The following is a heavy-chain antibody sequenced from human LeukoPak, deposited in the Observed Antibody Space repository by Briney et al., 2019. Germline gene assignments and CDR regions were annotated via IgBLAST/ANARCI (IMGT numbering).Heavy chain of an antibody. J-gene: IGHJ6*02. D-gene: IGHD2-2*01. CDR1: GFTFSSYS. CDR2: ISSSSSYI. Sequence: PGGSLRLSCAASGFTFSSYSMNWVRQAPGKGLEWVSSISSSSSYIYYADSVKGRFTISRDNAKNSLYLQMNSLRAEDTAVYYCARDLGYCSSTSCYPYYYYYGMDVWGQGTTVTVSS. V-gene: IGHV3-21*01. CDR3: ARDLGYCSSTSCYPYYYYYGMDV.